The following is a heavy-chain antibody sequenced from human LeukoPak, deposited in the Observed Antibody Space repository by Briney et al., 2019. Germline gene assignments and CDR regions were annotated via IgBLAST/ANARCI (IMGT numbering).Heavy chain of an antibody. CDR3: ARDPLDDRKRAFDY. CDR2: IILIFGTA. V-gene: IGHV1-69*13. J-gene: IGHJ4*02. D-gene: IGHD1-14*01. Sequence: SVKVSCKASGGTFSSYAISWVRQAPGQGLEWMGGIILIFGTANYAQKFQGRVTITADESTSTAYMELSSLRSEDTAVYYCARDPLDDRKRAFDYWGQGTLVTVSS. CDR1: GGTFSSYA.